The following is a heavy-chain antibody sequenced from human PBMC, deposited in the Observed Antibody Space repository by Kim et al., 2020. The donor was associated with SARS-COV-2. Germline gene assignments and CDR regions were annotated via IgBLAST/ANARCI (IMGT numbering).Heavy chain of an antibody. Sequence: GRFTISRDNAKNSLYLQMNSLRAEDTAVYYCARDRFGFWSGYPKVRPFDIWGQGTMVTVSS. CDR3: ARDRFGFWSGYPKVRPFDI. V-gene: IGHV3-11*06. D-gene: IGHD3-3*01. J-gene: IGHJ3*02.